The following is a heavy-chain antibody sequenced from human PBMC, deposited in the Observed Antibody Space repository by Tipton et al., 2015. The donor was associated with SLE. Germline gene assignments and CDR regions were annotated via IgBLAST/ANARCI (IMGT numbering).Heavy chain of an antibody. CDR3: ARADGFSYGLDYFYY. CDR2: INHSGST. CDR1: GGSFSGYY. V-gene: IGHV4-34*01. J-gene: IGHJ4*02. D-gene: IGHD5-18*01. Sequence: TLSLTCAVYGGSFSGYYWSWIRQPPGKGLEWIGEINHSGSTNYNPSLKSRVTISVDTSKNQFSLKLSSVTAADTAVYYCARADGFSYGLDYFYYWGQGTLVTVSS.